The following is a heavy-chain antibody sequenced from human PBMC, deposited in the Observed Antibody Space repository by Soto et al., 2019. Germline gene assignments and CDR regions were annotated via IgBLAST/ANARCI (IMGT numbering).Heavy chain of an antibody. V-gene: IGHV4-59*08. J-gene: IGHJ5*02. CDR2: IYYSGST. Sequence: PSETLSLTCTVSGPSISSYYWSWIRQPPGKGLEWIGYIYYSGSTNYNPSLKSRVTISVDTSKNQFSLKLSSVTAADTAVYYCATQEVGGTYVYTFDPWGQGTLVTVS. CDR3: ATQEVGGTYVYTFDP. CDR1: GPSISSYY. D-gene: IGHD1-26*01.